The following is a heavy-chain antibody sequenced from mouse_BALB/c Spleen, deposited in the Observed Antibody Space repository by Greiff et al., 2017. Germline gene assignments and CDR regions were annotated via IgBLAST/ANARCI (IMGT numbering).Heavy chain of an antibody. CDR3: NLYYYGSSLYYFDY. J-gene: IGHJ2*01. Sequence: EVQLQQSGAELVRSGASVKLSCTASGFNIKDYYMHWVKQRPEQGLEWIGWIDPENGDTEYAPKFQGKATMTADTSSNTAYLQLSSLTSEDTAVYYCNLYYYGSSLYYFDYGGQGTTLTVAS. D-gene: IGHD1-1*01. V-gene: IGHV14-4*02. CDR1: GFNIKDYY. CDR2: IDPENGDT.